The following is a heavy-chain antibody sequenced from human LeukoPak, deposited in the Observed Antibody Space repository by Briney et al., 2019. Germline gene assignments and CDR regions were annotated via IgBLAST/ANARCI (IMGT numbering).Heavy chain of an antibody. D-gene: IGHD3-10*01. CDR1: GGSISSGSYY. CDR2: IYYSGST. V-gene: IGHV4-39*01. J-gene: IGHJ4*02. CDR3: ARHTTYYYGSGSYFRLPNTDFDY. Sequence: PSETLSLTCTVSGGSISSGSYYWGWIRQPPGKGLEWIGGIYYSGSTYYNPSLKSRVTISVDTSKNQFSLKLSSVTAADTAVYYCARHTTYYYGSGSYFRLPNTDFDYWGQGTLVTVSS.